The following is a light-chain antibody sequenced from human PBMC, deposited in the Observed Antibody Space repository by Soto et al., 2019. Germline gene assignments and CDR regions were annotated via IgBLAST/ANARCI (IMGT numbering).Light chain of an antibody. CDR2: AAS. CDR1: QTISTY. J-gene: IGKJ2*01. Sequence: DIQMTQSPSSLSASVGDRVTITCRVSQTISTYLNWYQQEPGKAPKLLFYAASSLQSGVPSRFSVSGSGTDFTLTISSLQPEDFAAYYGQQSHGIPYTFGQGTKLEIK. CDR3: QQSHGIPYT. V-gene: IGKV1-39*01.